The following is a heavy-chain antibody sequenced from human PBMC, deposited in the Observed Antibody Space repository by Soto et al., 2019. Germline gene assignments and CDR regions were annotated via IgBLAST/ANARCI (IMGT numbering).Heavy chain of an antibody. CDR1: GGSISSGDYY. V-gene: IGHV4-30-4*01. J-gene: IGHJ2*01. CDR3: ARDKQEITAFFEL. CDR2: IYHSRST. Sequence: SETLSLTCTVSGGSISSGDYYWSWIRQTPGKGLEWIGYIYHSRSTHYNPSLKSRVTISQDTSKNQVSLKLTSVTAADTAVYYCARDKQEITAFFELWGRGTLVTVSS. D-gene: IGHD3-16*01.